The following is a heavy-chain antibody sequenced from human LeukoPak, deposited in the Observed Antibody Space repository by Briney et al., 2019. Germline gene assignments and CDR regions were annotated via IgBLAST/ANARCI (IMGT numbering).Heavy chain of an antibody. CDR3: ARGEEPLAANTFAY. Sequence: DGALRVSCVASGFTVITYDMAWVRPAPRKGRKRVSVHYSDDNTKSADSVHGRFTISSNNSKNILYLEMNSLSPDDTAVEYCARGEEPLAANTFAYWGQGTLVTVSS. D-gene: IGHD1-14*01. V-gene: IGHV3-53*01. CDR2: HYSDDNT. CDR1: GFTVITYD. J-gene: IGHJ4*02.